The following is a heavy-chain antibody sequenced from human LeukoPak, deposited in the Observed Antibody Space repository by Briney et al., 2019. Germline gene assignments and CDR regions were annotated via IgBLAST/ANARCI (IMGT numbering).Heavy chain of an antibody. J-gene: IGHJ4*02. Sequence: GGSLRLSCAVSGFTFSSYAMTWVRQAPGKGLEWVSAISGSGGFTYYADSVKGRFTISRDNSKNTLDLQMNSLRAEDTAVYYCAKGPDYGYGEYWGQGTLVTVSS. V-gene: IGHV3-23*01. CDR3: AKGPDYGYGEY. D-gene: IGHD5-18*01. CDR1: GFTFSSYA. CDR2: ISGSGGFT.